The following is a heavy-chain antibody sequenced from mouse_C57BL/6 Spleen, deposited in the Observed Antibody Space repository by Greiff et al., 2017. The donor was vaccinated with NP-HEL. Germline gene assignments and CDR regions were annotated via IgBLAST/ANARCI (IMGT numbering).Heavy chain of an antibody. Sequence: EVQGVESGGGLVQPGGSLSLSCAASGFTFTDYYMSWVRQPPGTALEWLGFIRNKANGYTAEYSASVKGRFTISRDNSQTILYLQLNALRAEDSATSYCARWVYGSSWYFDVWGTGTTVTVSS. CDR2: IRNKANGYTA. V-gene: IGHV7-3*01. D-gene: IGHD1-1*01. CDR1: GFTFTDYY. CDR3: ARWVYGSSWYFDV. J-gene: IGHJ1*03.